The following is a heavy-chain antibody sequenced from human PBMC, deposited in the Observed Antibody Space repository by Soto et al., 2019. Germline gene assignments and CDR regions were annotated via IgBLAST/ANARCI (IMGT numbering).Heavy chain of an antibody. V-gene: IGHV4-39*01. CDR1: GGSISSSSYY. CDR3: ARHSAGYSGYHLPYYFDY. D-gene: IGHD5-12*01. Sequence: QLQLQESGPGLVKPSETLSLTCTVSGGSISSSSYYWGWIRQPPGKGLEWIGSIYYSGSTYYNPSLKSRVTISVDTSKNQFSLKLSSVTAADTAVYYCARHSAGYSGYHLPYYFDYWGQGTLVTVSS. CDR2: IYYSGST. J-gene: IGHJ4*02.